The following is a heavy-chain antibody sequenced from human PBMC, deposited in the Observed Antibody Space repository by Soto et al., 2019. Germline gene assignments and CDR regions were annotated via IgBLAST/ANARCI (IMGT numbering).Heavy chain of an antibody. CDR3: AGYDSSGYYRFDY. J-gene: IGHJ4*02. CDR2: IYYSGST. D-gene: IGHD3-22*01. CDR1: GGSISSYY. V-gene: IGHV4-59*01. Sequence: SETLSLTCTVSGGSISSYYWSWIRQPPGKGLEWIGYIYYSGSTNYNPSLKSRVTISVDTSKNQFSLKLSSVTAADTAVYYCAGYDSSGYYRFDYWGQGTLVTVSS.